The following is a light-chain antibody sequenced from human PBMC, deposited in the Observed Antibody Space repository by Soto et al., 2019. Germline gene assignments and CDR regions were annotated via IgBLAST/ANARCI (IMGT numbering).Light chain of an antibody. CDR3: QQYLNWPWT. V-gene: IGKV3-15*01. J-gene: IGKJ1*01. CDR1: QSVSNN. Sequence: EIVMTQSPAILSVSPGERATLSCRASQSVSNNLAWYQQQPGQAPRLLINGASTRATGIPARFSGSGSGKDFTLTISSLQSEDFAVYFCQQYLNWPWTFGQGTKVEIK. CDR2: GAS.